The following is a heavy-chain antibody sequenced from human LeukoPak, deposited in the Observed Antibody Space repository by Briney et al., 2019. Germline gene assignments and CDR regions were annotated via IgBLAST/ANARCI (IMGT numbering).Heavy chain of an antibody. CDR1: GFTFSSYS. Sequence: GGSLRLSCAASGFTFSSYSMNWVRQAPGKGLEWVSYISTSSSTIYYADSVKGRFTISRDNSKNTLFLQMNSLRVEDTAVYYCARGTGEVTAGYYWGQGTLVTVSS. D-gene: IGHD3-16*01. CDR2: ISTSSSTI. CDR3: ARGTGEVTAGYY. J-gene: IGHJ4*02. V-gene: IGHV3-48*01.